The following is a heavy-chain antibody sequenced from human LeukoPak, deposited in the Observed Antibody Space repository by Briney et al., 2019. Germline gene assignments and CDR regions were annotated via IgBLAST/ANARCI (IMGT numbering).Heavy chain of an antibody. CDR1: GYSISSGYY. Sequence: SETLSLTCTVSGYSISSGYYWGWIRQPPGKGLEWIGSIYHIGSTYYNPSLKSRVTISVDTSKNQFSLKLSSVTAADTAVYYCARGSSGWADAFDIWGQGTMVTVSS. J-gene: IGHJ3*02. CDR2: IYHIGST. CDR3: ARGSSGWADAFDI. V-gene: IGHV4-38-2*02. D-gene: IGHD6-19*01.